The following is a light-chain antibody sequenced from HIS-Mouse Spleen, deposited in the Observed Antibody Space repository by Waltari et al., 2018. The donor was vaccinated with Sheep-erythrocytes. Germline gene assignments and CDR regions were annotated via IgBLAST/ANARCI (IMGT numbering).Light chain of an antibody. V-gene: IGLV2-23*01. CDR3: CSYAGSSTLV. J-gene: IGLJ2*01. CDR2: EGS. CDR1: SSDVGRYNL. Sequence: QSALTQPASVSGSPGQSITISCTVTSSDVGRYNLVSWYQQLPGKAPKLMIYEGSKRPSVVSNRFSGSKSGNTASLTISGLQAEDEADYYCCSYAGSSTLVFGGGTKLTVL.